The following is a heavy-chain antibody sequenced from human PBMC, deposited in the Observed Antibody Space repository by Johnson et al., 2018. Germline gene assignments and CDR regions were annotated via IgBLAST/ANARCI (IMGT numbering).Heavy chain of an antibody. D-gene: IGHD2-15*01. CDR2: LTVHNGET. Sequence: VQLVESGGGLIQPGGSLRLSCAISGFTFHNYAMHWVRQAPGKGLEWVSGLTVHNGETAYADSVKGRFTISRDSAKTPLYLQMNSLREEDTALYYCVTSGGGHGWVMDVWGKGTTVTVSS. CDR3: VTSGGGHGWVMDV. J-gene: IGHJ6*03. V-gene: IGHV3-9*01. CDR1: GFTFHNYA.